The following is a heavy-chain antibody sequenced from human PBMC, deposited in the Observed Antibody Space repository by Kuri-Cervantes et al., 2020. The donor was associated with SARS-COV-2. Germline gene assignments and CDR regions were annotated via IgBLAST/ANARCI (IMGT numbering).Heavy chain of an antibody. CDR2: IWYDGSNK. J-gene: IGHJ5*02. Sequence: GESLKISCAASGFTFSSYGMHWVRQAPGKGLEWVAVIWYDGSNKYYADSVKGRFTISRDNSKNTLYLQMNSLRAEDTAVYYCAKDRAEGYCSGGSCYPAGLFDPWGQGTLVTVSS. CDR1: GFTFSSYG. V-gene: IGHV3-33*06. D-gene: IGHD2-15*01. CDR3: AKDRAEGYCSGGSCYPAGLFDP.